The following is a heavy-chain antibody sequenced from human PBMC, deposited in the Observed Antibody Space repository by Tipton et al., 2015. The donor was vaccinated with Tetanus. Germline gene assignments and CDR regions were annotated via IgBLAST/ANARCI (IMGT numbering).Heavy chain of an antibody. CDR3: ARRLIQNWFDP. D-gene: IGHD2-8*01. V-gene: IGHV4-31*03. Sequence: TLSLTCTVSGASISSGGYFWNWIRHHPGKGLEWIGYIYYTGNTYYNPSLKSRVTISVDTSKNQFSLKLTSLTAADTAVYYCARRLIQNWFDPWGQGTLVTVSS. CDR1: GASISSGGYF. J-gene: IGHJ5*02. CDR2: IYYTGNT.